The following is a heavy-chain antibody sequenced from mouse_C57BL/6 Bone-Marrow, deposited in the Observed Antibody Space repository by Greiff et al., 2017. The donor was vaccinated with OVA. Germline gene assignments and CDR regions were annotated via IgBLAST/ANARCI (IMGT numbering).Heavy chain of an antibody. J-gene: IGHJ3*01. D-gene: IGHD1-1*01. V-gene: IGHV2-5*01. Sequence: ESGPGLVQPSQSLSITCTVSGFSLTSYGVHWVRQSPGKGLEWLGVIWRGGSTDYNAAFMSRLSITKDNSKSQVFFKMNSLQADDTAIYYCAKVPTTENAWFAYWGQGTLVTVSA. CDR1: GFSLTSYG. CDR3: AKVPTTENAWFAY. CDR2: IWRGGST.